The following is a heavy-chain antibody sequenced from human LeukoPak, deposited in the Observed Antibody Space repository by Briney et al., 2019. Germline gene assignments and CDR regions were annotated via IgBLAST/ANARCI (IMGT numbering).Heavy chain of an antibody. V-gene: IGHV4-34*01. D-gene: IGHD3-10*01. CDR2: INHSGST. Sequence: PSETLSLTCAVYGGSFSGYYGSWVRQPPGKGLEWIGEINHSGSTNYNPSLKSRVTISVDTSKNQFSLKLSSVTAADTAVYSCARELGSGSYSKDYYYYYYMDVWGKGTTVTVSS. J-gene: IGHJ6*03. CDR1: GGSFSGYY. CDR3: ARELGSGSYSKDYYYYYYMDV.